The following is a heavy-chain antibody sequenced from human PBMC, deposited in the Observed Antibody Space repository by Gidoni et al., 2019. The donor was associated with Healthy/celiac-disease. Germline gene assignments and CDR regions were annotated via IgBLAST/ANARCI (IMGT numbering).Heavy chain of an antibody. CDR2: ISIIVSTI. J-gene: IGHJ3*02. Sequence: EVQLVESGGGLVTPGGSLRLSCAASGFTFSSYELHWVRQAPGKGLEWVSYISIIVSTIYYADSVKGRFTISRDNAKNSLYLQMNSLRAEDTAVYYCARNRITMIVVVTPNGNAFDIWGQGTMVTVSS. D-gene: IGHD3-22*01. CDR1: GFTFSSYE. V-gene: IGHV3-48*03. CDR3: ARNRITMIVVVTPNGNAFDI.